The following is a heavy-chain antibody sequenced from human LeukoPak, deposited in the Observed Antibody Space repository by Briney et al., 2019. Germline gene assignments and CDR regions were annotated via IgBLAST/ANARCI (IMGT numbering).Heavy chain of an antibody. D-gene: IGHD3-10*01. Sequence: GRSLRLSCAASGFTFVSYGMLWVRQAPGKGLEWVAVISYDGSDKYYADSVKGRFTISRDNSKNTLYLQMNSLRAEDTAFYYCAKAGGFGSGSYCSDYWGQGTLVTVSS. CDR2: ISYDGSDK. CDR3: AKAGGFGSGSYCSDY. V-gene: IGHV3-30*18. CDR1: GFTFVSYG. J-gene: IGHJ4*02.